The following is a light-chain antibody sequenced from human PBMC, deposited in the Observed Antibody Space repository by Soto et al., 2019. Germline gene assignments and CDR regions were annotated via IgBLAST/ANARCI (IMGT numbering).Light chain of an antibody. CDR3: QQYGSSPWT. Sequence: IVLTQSPGTLSLSPGERATLSCRASQSISSSSLAWYQQKPGQAPRLLIYGASSRATGIPDRFSGSGSRTDFTLTISRLEPEDFAVYYCQQYGSSPWTFGQGTKVEIK. V-gene: IGKV3-20*01. CDR2: GAS. CDR1: QSISSSS. J-gene: IGKJ1*01.